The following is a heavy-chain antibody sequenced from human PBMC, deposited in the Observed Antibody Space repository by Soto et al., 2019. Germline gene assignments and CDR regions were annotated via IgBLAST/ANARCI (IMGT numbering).Heavy chain of an antibody. J-gene: IGHJ4*01. CDR2: VSAYNGER. CDR3: SRGTSIPASGDY. CDR1: GYTFTNYG. D-gene: IGHD6-6*01. Sequence: QVQLVQSGAEVKKPGASVKVSCKASGYTFTNYGINWVRQAPGQGLEWLGWVSAYNGERRYAQRVQDRVIMTTDTSTNTAYMELRSLRSDDTAVYYCSRGTSIPASGDYWGQGTLVTVSS. V-gene: IGHV1-18*01.